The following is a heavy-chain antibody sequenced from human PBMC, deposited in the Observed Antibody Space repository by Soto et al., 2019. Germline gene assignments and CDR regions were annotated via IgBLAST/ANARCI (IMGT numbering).Heavy chain of an antibody. CDR3: ARRYCSSASCPRNYYGMDV. D-gene: IGHD2-2*01. CDR2: IYPGDSDT. CDR1: GYSFTSYW. Sequence: GEYLKISCKGSGYSFTSYWIGWVRQMPGKGLEWMGIIYPGDSDTRYSPSFQGQVTISADKSISTAYLQWSSLKASDTAMYSCARRYCSSASCPRNYYGMDVWGQGTTVTASS. V-gene: IGHV5-51*01. J-gene: IGHJ6*02.